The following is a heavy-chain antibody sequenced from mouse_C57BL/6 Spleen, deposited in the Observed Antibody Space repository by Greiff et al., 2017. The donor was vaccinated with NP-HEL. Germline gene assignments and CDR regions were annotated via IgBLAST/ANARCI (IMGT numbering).Heavy chain of an antibody. V-gene: IGHV5-6*02. CDR3: ARHKRTGTRDAMDY. Sequence: EVKLVESGGDLVKPGGSLKLSCAASGFTFSSYGMSWVRQTPDKRLEWVATISSGGSYTYYPDSVKGRFTISRDNAKNTLYLQMSSLKSEDTAMYYCARHKRTGTRDAMDYWGQGTSVTVSS. CDR1: GFTFSSYG. CDR2: ISSGGSYT. J-gene: IGHJ4*01. D-gene: IGHD4-1*01.